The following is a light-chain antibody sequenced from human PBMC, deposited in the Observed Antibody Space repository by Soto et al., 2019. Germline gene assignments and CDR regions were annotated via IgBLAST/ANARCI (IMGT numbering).Light chain of an antibody. V-gene: IGKV1-33*01. CDR1: RDISVY. CDR2: DAS. Sequence: DIQMTQATSSLSASVGDRVTITCQASRDISVYLNWYQQKPGTPPKLLIFDASNLQTGVPSRFSGSGSGTHFTFTISSLQPEDIATYYCQQYDNLPPYTFGQGTTLEIK. CDR3: QQYDNLPPYT. J-gene: IGKJ2*01.